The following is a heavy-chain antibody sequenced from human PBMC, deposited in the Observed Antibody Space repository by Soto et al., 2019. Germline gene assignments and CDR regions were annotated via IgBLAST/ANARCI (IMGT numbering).Heavy chain of an antibody. V-gene: IGHV1-18*01. J-gene: IGHJ3*02. CDR1: GYTFTSYG. CDR2: ISTYNGNP. Sequence: QVQLVQSGPEVKKPGASVKVSCKASGYTFTSYGIAWVRQAPGQGLEWMGWISTYNGNPNYAQKLQGRVTMTTDTSTSTAYMELRSLRFDDTAVFYCARAPLYSTSTKNAFDIWGQGTVVTVSS. CDR3: ARAPLYSTSTKNAFDI. D-gene: IGHD6-6*01.